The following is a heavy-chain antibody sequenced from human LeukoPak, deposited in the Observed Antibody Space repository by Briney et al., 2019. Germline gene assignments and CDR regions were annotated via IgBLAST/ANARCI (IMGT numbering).Heavy chain of an antibody. CDR2: ISHDGGNK. Sequence: PGGSLRLSCAASGFTFSSYTMHWVRQAPDKGLEWVAVISHDGGNKYYADSVKGRFTISRDNYKNTLYLQMNGLRAEETAMYYCATPYTGGWSLYFDNWGQGTLVTVSS. CDR3: ATPYTGGWSLYFDN. J-gene: IGHJ4*02. V-gene: IGHV3-30-3*01. D-gene: IGHD6-19*01. CDR1: GFTFSSYT.